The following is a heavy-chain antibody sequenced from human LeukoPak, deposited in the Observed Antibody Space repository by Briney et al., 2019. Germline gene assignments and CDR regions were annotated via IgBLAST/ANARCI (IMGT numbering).Heavy chain of an antibody. CDR3: ARAMRGSYYFDY. Sequence: TSETLSLTCAVYGGSFSGYYWSWIRQPPGKGLEWIGEINHSGSTNYNPSLKSRVTISVDTSKNQFSLKLSSVTAADTAVYYCARAMRGSYYFDYWGQGTLVTVSS. J-gene: IGHJ4*02. CDR2: INHSGST. CDR1: GGSFSGYY. D-gene: IGHD3-16*01. V-gene: IGHV4-34*01.